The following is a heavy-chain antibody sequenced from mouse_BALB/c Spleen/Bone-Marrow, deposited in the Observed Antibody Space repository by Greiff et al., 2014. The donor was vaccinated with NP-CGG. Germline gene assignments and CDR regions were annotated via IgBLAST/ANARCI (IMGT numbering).Heavy chain of an antibody. J-gene: IGHJ1*01. CDR3: ARFYYYGSSYKNWYFDV. CDR2: ISYSGST. CDR1: GYSITSDYA. D-gene: IGHD1-1*01. Sequence: EVQRVESGPGLVKPSQSLSLTCTVTGYSITSDYAWNWIRQFPGNELEWMGFISYSGSTSYNPSLKSRISITRDTSKNQFFLQLNSVTTEDTATYYCARFYYYGSSYKNWYFDVWGAGTTVTVSS. V-gene: IGHV3-2*02.